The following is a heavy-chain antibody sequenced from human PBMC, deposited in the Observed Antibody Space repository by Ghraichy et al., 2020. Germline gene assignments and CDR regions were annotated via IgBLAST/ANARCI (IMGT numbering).Heavy chain of an antibody. J-gene: IGHJ5*02. CDR1: GGSISNNVYY. V-gene: IGHV4-39*07. CDR2: MSPGGTS. CDR3: ARIKRGFDP. Sequence: SETLSLTCSVSGGSISNNVYYWGWIRQPPGKGLEWIGSMSPGGTSYYNPSLTSRVTISLDTSRNQFSLKVTSLTAADTAVYYCARIKRGFDPWGQGTLVAVSS.